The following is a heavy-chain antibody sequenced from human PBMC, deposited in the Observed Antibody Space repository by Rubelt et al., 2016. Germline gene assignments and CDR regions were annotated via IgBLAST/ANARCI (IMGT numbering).Heavy chain of an antibody. D-gene: IGHD6-19*01. Sequence: EVQLVESGGGLVKPGGSLRLSCAASGFTFIHYWMSWVRQAPGKGLEWVASIKQDGSEKHYVDSVKGRFTISRDNANNALDLQINRLRAEDTALYFCARYSNGWSPANDYWGQGALVTVSS. CDR2: IKQDGSEK. CDR1: GFTFIHYW. J-gene: IGHJ4*02. CDR3: ARYSNGWSPANDY. V-gene: IGHV3-7*03.